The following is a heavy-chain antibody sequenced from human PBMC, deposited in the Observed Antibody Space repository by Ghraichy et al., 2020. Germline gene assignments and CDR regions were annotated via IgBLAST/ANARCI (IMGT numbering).Heavy chain of an antibody. CDR1: GFTFSTYW. Sequence: GGSLRLSCAASGFTFSTYWFHWVRQVPGKGLVWVSRINEDGSTTDYADSVKGRFTISRDNTRNTLYLQMNSLRVEDTALYHCARDVGGRASYWGQGTLVTVSS. CDR3: ARDVGGRASY. V-gene: IGHV3-74*01. CDR2: INEDGSTT. J-gene: IGHJ4*02. D-gene: IGHD3-16*01.